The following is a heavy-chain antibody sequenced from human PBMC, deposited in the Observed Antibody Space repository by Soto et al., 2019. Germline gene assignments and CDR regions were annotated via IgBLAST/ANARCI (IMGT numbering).Heavy chain of an antibody. D-gene: IGHD6-19*01. CDR2: ISWDGGST. CDR3: AKEGHSSGWPTREYFQH. Sequence: PGGSLRLSCAASGFTFDDYTMHWVRQAPGKGLEWVSLISWDGGSTYYADSVKGRFTISRDNSKNSLYLQMNSLRTEDTALYYCAKEGHSSGWPTREYFQHWGQGTLATVSS. CDR1: GFTFDDYT. J-gene: IGHJ1*01. V-gene: IGHV3-43*01.